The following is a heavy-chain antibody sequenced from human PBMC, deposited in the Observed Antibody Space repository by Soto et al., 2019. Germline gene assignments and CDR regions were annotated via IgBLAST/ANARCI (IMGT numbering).Heavy chain of an antibody. D-gene: IGHD4-17*01. CDR3: AASVTTPGGIDF. V-gene: IGHV3-53*01. CDR1: GFTVSAKY. J-gene: IGHJ3*01. Sequence: VGSLRLSCVVSGFTVSAKYMIWVRQAPGKDLELVSAISDVGITSFADSVKGRFTISRDKSKNTLSLQMDSLRVEDTAVYYCAASVTTPGGIDFWGQGTMVTVS. CDR2: ISDVGIT.